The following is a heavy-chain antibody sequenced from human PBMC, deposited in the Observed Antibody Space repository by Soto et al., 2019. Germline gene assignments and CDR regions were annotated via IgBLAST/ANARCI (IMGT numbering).Heavy chain of an antibody. V-gene: IGHV4-59*01. CDR1: VGSISPFS. CDR3: ARVGGVAARTFDY. Sequence: PSATLSLTCTVSVGSISPFSWSWVRQPPGKGLEWVGYLYSGNTNYNPSLKSRVTISVDASKNQVSLRLTSVTAADTAVYYCARVGGVAARTFDYWGQGTVVTVSS. CDR2: LYSGNT. D-gene: IGHD2-15*01. J-gene: IGHJ4*02.